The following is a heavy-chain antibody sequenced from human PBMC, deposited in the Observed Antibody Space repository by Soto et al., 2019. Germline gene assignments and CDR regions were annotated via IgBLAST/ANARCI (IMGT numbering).Heavy chain of an antibody. CDR1: GYIFTTYH. V-gene: IGHV1-46*01. D-gene: IGHD6-19*01. J-gene: IGHJ4*02. Sequence: ASVKVSCKASGYIFTTYHFHWVRQAPGQGLEWMGVINPSSGTTTYAQKFQGRVTMTRDTSTSTVYVELTSLTSEDTAVYYCARSFSSGYIDYWGQGTLVTVSS. CDR3: ARSFSSGYIDY. CDR2: INPSSGTT.